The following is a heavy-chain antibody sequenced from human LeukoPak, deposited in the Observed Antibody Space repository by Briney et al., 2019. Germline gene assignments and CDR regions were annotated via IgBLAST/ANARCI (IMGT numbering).Heavy chain of an antibody. J-gene: IGHJ4*02. V-gene: IGHV1-69*05. Sequence: SVKVSCKASGGTFSSYAISWVRQAPGQGLEWMGRIIPIFGTANYAQKFQGRVTITTDESTSTAYMELNSLRSEDTAVYYCAREIRGSDAYFDYWGQGTLVTVSS. CDR3: AREIRGSDAYFDY. D-gene: IGHD3-10*01. CDR1: GGTFSSYA. CDR2: IIPIFGTA.